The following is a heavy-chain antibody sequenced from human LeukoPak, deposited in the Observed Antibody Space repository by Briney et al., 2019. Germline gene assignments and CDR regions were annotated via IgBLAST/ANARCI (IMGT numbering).Heavy chain of an antibody. CDR3: GRDGLRGIACDI. J-gene: IGHJ3*02. Sequence: GGSLKLSCAASGFTFSTYSMNWVRQAPGKGPEWVSYLSSCSRSIYYAHSVKGRFTISRDNAKNSLYLQINSLRDEDTAVYYCGRDGLRGIACDIWGQGTMVTASS. CDR1: GFTFSTYS. D-gene: IGHD4-17*01. V-gene: IGHV3-48*02. CDR2: LSSCSRSI.